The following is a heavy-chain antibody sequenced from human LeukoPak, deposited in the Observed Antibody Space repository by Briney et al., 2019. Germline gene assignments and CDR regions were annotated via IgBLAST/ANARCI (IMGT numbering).Heavy chain of an antibody. J-gene: IGHJ4*02. CDR2: ISSSGSTI. CDR3: ARVLVSMVRGPLDY. V-gene: IGHV3-48*03. Sequence: GSLRLSCAASGFTFSSYEMNWVCQAPGKGLEWVSYISSSGSTIYYADSVKGRFTLSRDNAKNSLYLQMNSLRAEDTAVYYCARVLVSMVRGPLDYWGQGTLVTDPS. CDR1: GFTFSSYE. D-gene: IGHD3-10*01.